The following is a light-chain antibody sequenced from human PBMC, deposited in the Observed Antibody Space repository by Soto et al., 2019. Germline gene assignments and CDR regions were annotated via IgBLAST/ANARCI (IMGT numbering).Light chain of an antibody. CDR2: EVS. CDR1: SSDVGGYNY. Sequence: QSALTQPASVSGSPGQSSTISCTGTSSDVGGYNYVSWYQQHPAKAPKLMIYEVSNRPSGVSNRFSGSKSGNTASLTISGLQAEDEADYYCSSYTSSITNVFGTGTKLTVL. V-gene: IGLV2-14*01. J-gene: IGLJ1*01. CDR3: SSYTSSITNV.